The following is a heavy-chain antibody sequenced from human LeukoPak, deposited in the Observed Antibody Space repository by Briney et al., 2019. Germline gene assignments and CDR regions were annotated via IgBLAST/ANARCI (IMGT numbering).Heavy chain of an antibody. CDR1: GGSISSYY. J-gene: IGHJ3*02. CDR2: IYYSGST. V-gene: IGHV4-59*01. Sequence: SETLSLTCTVSGGSISSYYWSWLRQPPGKGLEWIGYIYYSGSTNYNPSLKSRVTISVDTSKNQFSLRLSSVTAADTAVYYCARENSGSYGDAFDIWGQGTMVTVSS. CDR3: ARENSGSYGDAFDI. D-gene: IGHD1-26*01.